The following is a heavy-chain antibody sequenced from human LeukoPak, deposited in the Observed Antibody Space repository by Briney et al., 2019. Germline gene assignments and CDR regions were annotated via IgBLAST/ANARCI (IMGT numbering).Heavy chain of an antibody. J-gene: IGHJ4*02. CDR3: ARAYSSSWYGLGYYFDY. D-gene: IGHD6-13*01. CDR2: ISYDGSNK. Sequence: GSLRLSCAASGFTFSSYGMHWVRQAPGKGLEWVAVISYDGSNKYYADSVKGRFTISRDNSKNTLYLQMNSLRAEDTAVYYCARAYSSSWYGLGYYFDYWGQGTLVTVSS. CDR1: GFTFSSYG. V-gene: IGHV3-30*03.